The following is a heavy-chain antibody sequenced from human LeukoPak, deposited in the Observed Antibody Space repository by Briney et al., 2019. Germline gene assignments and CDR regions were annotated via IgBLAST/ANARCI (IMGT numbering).Heavy chain of an antibody. CDR2: INRNGGST. CDR1: GFTFDDYG. D-gene: IGHD3-22*01. J-gene: IGHJ4*02. CDR3: ARVYYYDSSGDFDY. V-gene: IGHV3-20*04. Sequence: GGSLRLSCAASGFTFDDYGMSWVRQAPGKGLEWVSGINRNGGSTGYADSVKGRFTISRDNAKNSLYLQMNSLRAEDTALYYCARVYYYDSSGDFDYWGQGTLVTVSS.